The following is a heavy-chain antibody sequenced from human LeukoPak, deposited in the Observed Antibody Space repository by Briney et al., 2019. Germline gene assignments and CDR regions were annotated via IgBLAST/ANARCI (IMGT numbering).Heavy chain of an antibody. Sequence: ASVKVSCKASGGTFSSYAISWVRQAPGQGLEWMGWISAYNGNTNYAQKLQGRVTMTTDTSTSTAYMELRSLRSDDTAVYYCARDQVVPAAMYSFDYWGQGTLVTVSS. CDR2: ISAYNGNT. D-gene: IGHD2-2*01. V-gene: IGHV1-18*01. CDR3: ARDQVVPAAMYSFDY. CDR1: GGTFSSYA. J-gene: IGHJ4*02.